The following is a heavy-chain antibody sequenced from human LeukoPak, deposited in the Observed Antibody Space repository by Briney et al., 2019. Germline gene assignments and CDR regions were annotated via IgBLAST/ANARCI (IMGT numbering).Heavy chain of an antibody. CDR1: GFTFSNAW. D-gene: IGHD7-27*01. V-gene: IGHV3-15*01. J-gene: IGHJ6*02. CDR2: IKSKTDGGTT. Sequence: SGGPLRLSCAASGFTFSNAWMSWVRQAPGKGLEWVGRIKSKTDGGTTDYAAPVKGRFTISRDDSKNTLYLQMNSLKTEDTAVYYCTAPLGISYYYYGMDVWGQGTTVTVSS. CDR3: TAPLGISYYYYGMDV.